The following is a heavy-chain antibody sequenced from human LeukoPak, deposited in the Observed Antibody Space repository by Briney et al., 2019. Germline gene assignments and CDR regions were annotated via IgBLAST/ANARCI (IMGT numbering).Heavy chain of an antibody. D-gene: IGHD5-12*01. CDR2: INHSGST. CDR1: GGSFSGYY. Sequence: SETLSLTCAVYGGSFSGYYWSWIRQPPGKGLEWIGEINHSGSTNYNPSLKSRVTISVDTSKNQFSLKLSSVTAADTAVYYCARAPSGYVRYWGQGTLVTVSS. J-gene: IGHJ4*02. CDR3: ARAPSGYVRY. V-gene: IGHV4-34*01.